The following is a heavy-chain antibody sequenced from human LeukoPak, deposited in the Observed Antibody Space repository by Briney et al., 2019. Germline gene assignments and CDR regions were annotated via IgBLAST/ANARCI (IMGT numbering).Heavy chain of an antibody. Sequence: SQTLSLTCTVSGGSISSGDYYWSWIRQSPGKGLEWIGYIYYSGSTYYNPSLKSRVTISVDTSKNQFSLKLSSVTAADTAVYYCARSSARRERELICDWCPFFDYWGQGTLVTVSS. CDR1: GGSISSGDYY. D-gene: IGHD3-22*01. CDR3: ARSSARRERELICDWCPFFDY. V-gene: IGHV4-30-4*01. J-gene: IGHJ4*02. CDR2: IYYSGST.